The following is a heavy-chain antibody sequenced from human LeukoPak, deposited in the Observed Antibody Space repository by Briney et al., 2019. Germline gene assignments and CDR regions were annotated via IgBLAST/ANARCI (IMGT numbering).Heavy chain of an antibody. J-gene: IGHJ4*02. V-gene: IGHV4-34*01. CDR3: ATDIVATIPDY. D-gene: IGHD5-12*01. Sequence: SETLSLTCAVYGGSFSGYYWSWIRQPPGKGLEWIGEINHSGSTNYNPSLKSRVTISVDTSKNQFSLKLSSVTAADTAVYYCATDIVATIPDYWGQGTLVTVSS. CDR1: GGSFSGYY. CDR2: INHSGST.